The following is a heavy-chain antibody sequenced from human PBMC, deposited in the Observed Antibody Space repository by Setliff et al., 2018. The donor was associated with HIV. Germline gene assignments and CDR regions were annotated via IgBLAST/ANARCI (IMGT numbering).Heavy chain of an antibody. CDR3: ATDLSSGYFYFTLHF. V-gene: IGHV1-24*01. CDR2: FDPEDGEI. CDR1: GYTLTELS. D-gene: IGHD3-22*01. Sequence: VKVSCKVSGYTLTELSIHWVRQAPGKGLEWMGGFDPEDGEIIYAQKFQGTSTMTEDTSTDTVYMELSSLKSEDTAVYYCATDLSSGYFYFTLHFWGQGTLVTVSS. J-gene: IGHJ1*01.